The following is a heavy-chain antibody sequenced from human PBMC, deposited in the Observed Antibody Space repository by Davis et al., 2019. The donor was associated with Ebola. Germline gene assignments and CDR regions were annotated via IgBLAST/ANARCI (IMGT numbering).Heavy chain of an antibody. CDR3: ARDLFAAVAGPSDDY. V-gene: IGHV1-69*04. J-gene: IGHJ4*02. Sequence: SVKVSCKASGGTFSSYAISWVRQAPGQGLEWMGRIIPILGIANYAQKFQGGVTITADKSTSTAYMELSSLRSEDTAVYYCARDLFAAVAGPSDDYWGQGTLVTVSS. CDR2: IIPILGIA. CDR1: GGTFSSYA. D-gene: IGHD6-19*01.